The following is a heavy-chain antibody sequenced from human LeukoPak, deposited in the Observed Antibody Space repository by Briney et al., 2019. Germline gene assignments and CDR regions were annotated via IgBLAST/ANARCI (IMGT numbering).Heavy chain of an antibody. D-gene: IGHD2-15*01. CDR2: IYYGGST. CDR3: ARRPGGLQDWLDP. Sequence: SETLSLTCTISGGSISSYYWSWIRQPPGKGLEWIGYIYYGGSTNYNPSLKSRLSISLDTSKNQFSLKLSSVTAADTAVYYCARRPGGLQDWLDPWGQGTLVTVSS. J-gene: IGHJ5*02. CDR1: GGSISSYY. V-gene: IGHV4-59*08.